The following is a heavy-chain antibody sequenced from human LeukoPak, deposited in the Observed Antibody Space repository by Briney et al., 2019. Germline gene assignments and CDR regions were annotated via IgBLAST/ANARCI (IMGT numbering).Heavy chain of an antibody. D-gene: IGHD1-7*01. CDR1: GFTFSTSA. J-gene: IGHJ4*02. CDR3: AKDLPPGTVGFGY. Sequence: GGSLRLSCAASGFTFSTSAMSWVRQAPGKGLEWVSAISSSGGGTYYADSVRGRFTISRDNSKNTLFLLMNSLRAEDTAVYSCAKDLPPGTVGFGYWGQGTLVTVSS. CDR2: ISSSGGGT. V-gene: IGHV3-23*01.